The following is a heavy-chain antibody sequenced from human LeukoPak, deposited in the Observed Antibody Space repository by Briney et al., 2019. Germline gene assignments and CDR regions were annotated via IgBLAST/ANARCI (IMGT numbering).Heavy chain of an antibody. V-gene: IGHV3-72*01. CDR1: GFAASGFTFSTFG. CDR3: GAWIMGSGY. CDR2: TKNKDNGYST. D-gene: IGHD2-2*03. J-gene: IGHJ4*02. Sequence: GGSLRLSCAASGFAASGFTFSTFGMHWVRQAPGKGLEWVGRTKNKDNGYSTEYAASVKGRFSLSSDDSKNSMYLQMSSLKSEDTAVYYCGAWIMGSGYWGQGTLVTVSS.